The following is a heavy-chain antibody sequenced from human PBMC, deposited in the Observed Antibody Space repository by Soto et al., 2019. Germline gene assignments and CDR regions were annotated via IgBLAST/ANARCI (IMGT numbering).Heavy chain of an antibody. CDR3: AREMAYYYDSSGYFYGSFDY. CDR1: GGTFSSYT. J-gene: IGHJ4*02. CDR2: IIPILGIA. D-gene: IGHD3-22*01. V-gene: IGHV1-69*08. Sequence: QVQLVQSGAEVKKPGSSVKVSCKASGGTFSSYTISWVRQAPGQGLEWMGRIIPILGIANYAQKFQGRVTITADKSTRTAYMELSSLRSEDTAVYYCAREMAYYYDSSGYFYGSFDYWGQGTLVTVSS.